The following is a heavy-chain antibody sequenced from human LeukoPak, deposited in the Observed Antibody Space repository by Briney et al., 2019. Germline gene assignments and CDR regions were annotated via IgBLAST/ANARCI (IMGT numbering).Heavy chain of an antibody. D-gene: IGHD1-26*01. CDR3: ARGSGSYSSYYYYYMDV. CDR1: GGSFSGYY. CDR2: INHSGST. J-gene: IGHJ6*03. V-gene: IGHV4-34*01. Sequence: PSETLSLTCAVYGGSFSGYYWSWIRQPPGKGLEWIGEINHSGSTNYNPSLKSRVTISVDTSKNQFSLKLSSVTAADTAVYYCARGSGSYSSYYYYYMDVWGKGTTVTVSS.